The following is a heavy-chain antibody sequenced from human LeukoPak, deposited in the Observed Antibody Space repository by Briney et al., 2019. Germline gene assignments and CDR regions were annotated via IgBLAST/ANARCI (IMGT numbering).Heavy chain of an antibody. CDR3: ARATLDN. J-gene: IGHJ4*02. V-gene: IGHV3-53*01. Sequence: GGSLRLSCAASGFSVSSNYITWVRQAPGKGLEWVSVIYSDGSTKYADSVKARFTISRDNSKNAVYLQMNRLRVEDTALYYCARATLDNWGQGTLVTVSS. CDR1: GFSVSSNY. CDR2: IYSDGST.